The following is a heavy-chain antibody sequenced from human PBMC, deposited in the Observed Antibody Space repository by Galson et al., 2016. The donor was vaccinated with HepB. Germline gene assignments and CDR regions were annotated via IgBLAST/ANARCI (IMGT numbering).Heavy chain of an antibody. CDR1: GVTFGDYA. D-gene: IGHD3-16*01. CDR2: IRSKAYGGAT. J-gene: IGHJ3*01. Sequence: SLRLSCAASGVTFGDYAMGWFRQTPGKGLEWVGLIRSKAYGGATEYAASVKGRFSISRDDSKSIAYLQLNSLKTEDTAVYYCTRDGLSPIYYDTACYRGFDAFDVWGPGTVVNVSS. CDR3: TRDGLSPIYYDTACYRGFDAFDV. V-gene: IGHV3-49*03.